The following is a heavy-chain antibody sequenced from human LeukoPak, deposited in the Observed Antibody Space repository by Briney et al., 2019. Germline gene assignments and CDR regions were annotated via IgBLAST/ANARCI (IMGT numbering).Heavy chain of an antibody. CDR2: IYYSGST. CDR3: ARRSTTPFDY. D-gene: IGHD1-1*01. CDR1: GGSISSSSYY. J-gene: IGHJ4*02. V-gene: IGHV4-39*01. Sequence: SETLSLTCTVSGGSISSSSYYWGWIRQPPGKGLEWIGSIYYSGSTYYNPSLKSRVTISVDTSKNQFSLKLSSVTAADTAVYYCARRSTTPFDYWGQGTQVTVSS.